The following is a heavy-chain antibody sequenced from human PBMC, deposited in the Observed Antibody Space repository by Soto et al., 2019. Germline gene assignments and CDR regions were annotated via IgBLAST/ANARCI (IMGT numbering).Heavy chain of an antibody. Sequence: GGSLRLSCAASGFTFSSYDMHWVRQATGKGLEWVSAIGTAGDTYYPGSGKGRFTISRENAKNSLYLQMNSLRAGDTAVYYCARAKYDFWSGYYAPDYYYGMDVWGQGTTVTVSS. D-gene: IGHD3-3*01. CDR2: IGTAGDT. J-gene: IGHJ6*02. CDR1: GFTFSSYD. CDR3: ARAKYDFWSGYYAPDYYYGMDV. V-gene: IGHV3-13*01.